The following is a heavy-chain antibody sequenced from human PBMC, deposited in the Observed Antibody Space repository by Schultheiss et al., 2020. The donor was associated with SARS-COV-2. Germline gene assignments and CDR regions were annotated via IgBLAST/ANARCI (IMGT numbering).Heavy chain of an antibody. CDR2: ISSSSSTI. Sequence: GGSLRLSCAASGFTFGDYAMSWFRQAPGKGLEWVSYISSSSSTIYYADSVKGRFTISRDNAKNSLYLQMNSLRDEDTAVYYCARAKQLGYYYGMDVWGQGTTVTVAS. J-gene: IGHJ6*02. CDR3: ARAKQLGYYYGMDV. CDR1: GFTFGDYA. V-gene: IGHV3-48*02. D-gene: IGHD6-6*01.